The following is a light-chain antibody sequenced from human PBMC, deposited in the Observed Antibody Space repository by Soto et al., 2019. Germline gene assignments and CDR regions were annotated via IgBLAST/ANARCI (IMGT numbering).Light chain of an antibody. CDR1: SSDVGDYNF. Sequence: QSVLTQPASVSGSPGQSITISCTGTSSDVGDYNFVSWYQQHPGKVPKLMIYEVSNRPSGVSNRFSGSKSGSTASLTISGLQAEDEADYYCSSKTTSNTVLFGGGTKLTVL. CDR2: EVS. J-gene: IGLJ2*01. CDR3: SSKTTSNTVL. V-gene: IGLV2-14*01.